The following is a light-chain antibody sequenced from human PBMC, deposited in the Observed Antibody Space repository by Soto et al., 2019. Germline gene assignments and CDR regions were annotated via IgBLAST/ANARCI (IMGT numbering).Light chain of an antibody. CDR1: QSVISSY. CDR2: GAS. V-gene: IGKV3-11*01. CDR3: QQRDDWPPIT. Sequence: EIVLTQSPGTLSLSPGERATLSCRASQSVISSYLAWYQQKPGQAPRLLIIGASERVTGIPARFSGSGSGTDFTLTIRGLEPEDFAVYYCQQRDDWPPITFGQGTRLEI. J-gene: IGKJ5*01.